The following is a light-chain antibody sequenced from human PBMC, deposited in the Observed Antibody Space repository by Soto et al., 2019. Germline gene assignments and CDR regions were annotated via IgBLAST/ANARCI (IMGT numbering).Light chain of an antibody. Sequence: QSALTQPPSASGSPGQSVTISCTGTSSDVGTHGYVSWYQQHAGKAPKLMIYDVTKRPSGVPDRFSGSKSANTASLTVSGLQAEDEADYYCMCYAGGNNWVFGGGT. CDR3: MCYAGGNNWV. CDR2: DVT. V-gene: IGLV2-8*01. CDR1: SSDVGTHGY. J-gene: IGLJ3*02.